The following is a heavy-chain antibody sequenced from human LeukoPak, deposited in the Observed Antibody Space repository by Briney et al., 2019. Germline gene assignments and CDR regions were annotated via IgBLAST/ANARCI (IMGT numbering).Heavy chain of an antibody. D-gene: IGHD3/OR15-3a*01. J-gene: IGHJ6*03. Sequence: PGGSLRLSCAASGFTFTNSGMHWVRQAPGKGLEWVAFIRYDGGEQYYADSVKGRFTISRDNAKNSLYLQMNSLRGEDTAVYYCARDWAGYMDVWGKGTTVTISS. CDR2: IRYDGGEQ. CDR3: ARDWAGYMDV. CDR1: GFTFTNSG. V-gene: IGHV3-30*02.